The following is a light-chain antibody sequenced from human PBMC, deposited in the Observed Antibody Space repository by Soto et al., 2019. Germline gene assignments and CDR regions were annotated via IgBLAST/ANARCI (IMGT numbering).Light chain of an antibody. J-gene: IGLJ1*01. CDR3: YSYTSSSTYV. CDR1: SSDVGAYKY. CDR2: DVS. V-gene: IGLV2-14*01. Sequence: QSVLTQPASVSGSPGQSIAIPCTGTSSDVGAYKYVSWYQQHPAKAPKLMIYDVSSRPSGVSNRFSGSKSGNTASLTISGLQAEDEADYYCYSYTSSSTYVFGTGTKLTVL.